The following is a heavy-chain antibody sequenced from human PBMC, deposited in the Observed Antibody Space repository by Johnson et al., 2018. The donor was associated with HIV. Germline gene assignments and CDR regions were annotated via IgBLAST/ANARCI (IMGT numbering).Heavy chain of an antibody. Sequence: HVQLVESGGGVVQPGRSLRLSCAASGFTFSSYGMHWVRQAPGKGLEWVAVISYDGGNKYYADSVKGRFTISRDNSKNTLYLQMNSLRAEDTAVYYCAKHSSSWYDDAFDIWGQGTMVIVSS. D-gene: IGHD6-13*01. J-gene: IGHJ3*02. CDR2: ISYDGGNK. CDR1: GFTFSSYG. V-gene: IGHV3-30*18. CDR3: AKHSSSWYDDAFDI.